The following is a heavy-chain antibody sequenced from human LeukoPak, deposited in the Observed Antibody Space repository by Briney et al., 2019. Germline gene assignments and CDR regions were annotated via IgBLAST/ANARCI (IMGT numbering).Heavy chain of an antibody. J-gene: IGHJ4*02. Sequence: SVKVSCKASGYTFTVYNMHWVRQAPGQGLEWMGLINFDNGDTKYVQKFQGRVTMTRDTSFTIAHMELSRLTVDDTAVYYCARERNWSYDFWGQGTLVTVSS. V-gene: IGHV1-2*02. D-gene: IGHD5-12*01. CDR2: INFDNGDT. CDR1: GYTFTVYN. CDR3: ARERNWSYDF.